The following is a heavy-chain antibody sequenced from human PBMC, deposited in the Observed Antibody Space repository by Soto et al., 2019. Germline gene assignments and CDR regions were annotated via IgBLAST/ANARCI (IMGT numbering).Heavy chain of an antibody. CDR1: GVTFSSYA. Sequence: SVNVSCKASGVTFSSYAISWVLQAPGQGLEWMGGIIPIFGTANYAQKFQGRVTITADKSTSTAYMELSSLRSEDTAVYYCARESYWLPQYYHYYGMAVGCHGTTFPVS. V-gene: IGHV1-69*06. CDR2: IIPIFGTA. D-gene: IGHD3-9*01. CDR3: ARESYWLPQYYHYYGMAV. J-gene: IGHJ6*02.